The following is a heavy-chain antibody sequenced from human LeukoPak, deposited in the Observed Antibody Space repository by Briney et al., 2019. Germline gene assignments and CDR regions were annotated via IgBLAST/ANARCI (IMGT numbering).Heavy chain of an antibody. Sequence: GGSLRLSRAASGFTFSSSDMSWVRQAPGSGLGWVSSIRHSDSNTYYADSVMGRFTISRDNSKNTLYLQMNSLSAEDTAVYYCAKRGNPTVGHHYLDVWGKGTTVSVSS. D-gene: IGHD1-1*01. V-gene: IGHV3-23*05. CDR2: IRHSDSNT. CDR1: GFTFSSSD. CDR3: AKRGNPTVGHHYLDV. J-gene: IGHJ6*03.